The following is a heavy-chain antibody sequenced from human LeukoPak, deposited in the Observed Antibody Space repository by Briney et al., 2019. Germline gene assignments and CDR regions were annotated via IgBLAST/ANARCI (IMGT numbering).Heavy chain of an antibody. J-gene: IGHJ4*02. D-gene: IGHD3-22*01. Sequence: ASVKVSCKASGHTFTGYYMHWVRQAPGQGLEWMGWINPNSGGTNYAQKFQGRVTMTRDTSISTAYMELSRLRSDDTAVYYCARDGMDSYDSSGYYPIDYWGQGTLVTVSS. CDR1: GHTFTGYY. CDR3: ARDGMDSYDSSGYYPIDY. CDR2: INPNSGGT. V-gene: IGHV1-2*02.